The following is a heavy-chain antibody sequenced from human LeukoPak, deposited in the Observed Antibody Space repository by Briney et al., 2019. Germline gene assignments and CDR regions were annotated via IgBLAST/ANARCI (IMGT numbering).Heavy chain of an antibody. CDR3: ARGRSGWYYYFEL. D-gene: IGHD6-19*01. V-gene: IGHV3-9*03. CDR2: ISWYSGSI. CDR1: GFTLDDYP. J-gene: IGHJ4*02. Sequence: PGGCMRLSCAASGFTLDDYPMHCVRQAAEKGLVWVADISWYSGSIGYANSVKGRFTISRDNAKNSLYLQMDSMRAEDIALSSYARGRSGWYYYFELWAEGTLVPVFS.